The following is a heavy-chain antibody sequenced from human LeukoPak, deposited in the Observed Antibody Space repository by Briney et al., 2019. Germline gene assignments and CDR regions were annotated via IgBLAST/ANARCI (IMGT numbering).Heavy chain of an antibody. CDR2: ISSSSSYI. V-gene: IGHV3-21*04. D-gene: IGHD3-10*01. CDR1: GFTFSSYS. J-gene: IGHJ5*02. CDR3: AKALYGVRGHWFDP. Sequence: GGSLRLSCAASGFTFSSYSMNWVRQAPGKGLEWVSSISSSSSYIYYADSVKGRFTISRDNAKNSLYLQMNSLRAEDTAVYYCAKALYGVRGHWFDPWGQGTLVTVSS.